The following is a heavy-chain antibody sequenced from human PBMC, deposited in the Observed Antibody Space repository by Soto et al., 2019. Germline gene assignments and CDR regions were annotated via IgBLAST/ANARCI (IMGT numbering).Heavy chain of an antibody. CDR1: GGSVSSGSYS. CDR3: ARSPREQWPDVYFDY. CDR2: IYYSGST. J-gene: IGHJ4*02. Sequence: PSETLSLTCTVSGGSVSSGSYSWSWIRQPPGKGLEWIGYIYYSGSTNYNPSLKTRVTISVDTSKNQFSLRLSSVTAADTAVYYCARSPREQWPDVYFDYWGQGTLVTVSS. D-gene: IGHD6-19*01. V-gene: IGHV4-61*01.